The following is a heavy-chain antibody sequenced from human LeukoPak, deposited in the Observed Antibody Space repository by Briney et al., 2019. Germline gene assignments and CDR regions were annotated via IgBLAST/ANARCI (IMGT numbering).Heavy chain of an antibody. J-gene: IGHJ4*02. Sequence: TSESLSLTCTVSGGSIRNSIYYWGWIRQPPGRGLEWFGGIYYSGSPYYNPSLKRRVTISVDTSKNQFSLKLSSVTAADTAVYYCARDLKWIQLWPRGEDYFDYWGQGTLVTVSS. CDR1: GGSIRNSIYY. V-gene: IGHV4-39*07. CDR2: IYYSGSP. CDR3: ARDLKWIQLWPRGEDYFDY. D-gene: IGHD5-18*01.